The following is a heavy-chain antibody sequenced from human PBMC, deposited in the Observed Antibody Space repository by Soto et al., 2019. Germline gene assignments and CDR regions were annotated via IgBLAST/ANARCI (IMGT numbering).Heavy chain of an antibody. CDR2: IWYDGSNT. V-gene: IGHV3-33*01. D-gene: IGHD6-19*01. CDR3: ASSAA. CDR1: GFIFSSYG. Sequence: PGGSLILSCAASGFIFSSYGMHWVRQAPGKGLEWVAVIWYDGSNTYYADPVKGRFTISRDNSRNTLFLQMNSLRDEDTAVYYCASSAAWGRGTLVTVSS. J-gene: IGHJ5*02.